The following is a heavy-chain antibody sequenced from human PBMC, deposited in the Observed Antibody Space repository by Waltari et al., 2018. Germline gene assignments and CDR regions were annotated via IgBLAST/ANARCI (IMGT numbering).Heavy chain of an antibody. J-gene: IGHJ4*02. CDR1: GFTFSRSW. V-gene: IGHV3-74*01. Sequence: EVQLVESGGGLVQPGGSLRLSCEASGFTFSRSWMHWVRQAPGKGLVWVSRISSNENTTTYADSVKGRFTISRDNAKNTLYLQMNSLRAEDTAVYYCARVEYSYGPYCFDSWGQGTPVTVSS. D-gene: IGHD5-18*01. CDR3: ARVEYSYGPYCFDS. CDR2: ISSNENTT.